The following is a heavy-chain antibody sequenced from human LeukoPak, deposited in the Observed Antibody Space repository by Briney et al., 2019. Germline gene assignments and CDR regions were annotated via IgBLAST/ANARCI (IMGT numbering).Heavy chain of an antibody. CDR3: AKDYCGGDCYSGWYFDL. D-gene: IGHD2-21*02. V-gene: IGHV3-9*01. CDR2: ISYNSDTI. Sequence: PGGSLRLSCAASAFTFDDYAMHWVRQAPGKGLEWVSGISYNSDTIAYADSVKGRFTISRDNAKNSLYLQMNSLRAEDTALYYCAKDYCGGDCYSGWYFDLWGRGTLVTVSS. CDR1: AFTFDDYA. J-gene: IGHJ2*01.